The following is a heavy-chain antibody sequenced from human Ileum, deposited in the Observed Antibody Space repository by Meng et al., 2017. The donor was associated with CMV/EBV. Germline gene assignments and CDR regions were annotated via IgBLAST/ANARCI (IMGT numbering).Heavy chain of an antibody. CDR1: GDSVSSTTFT. CDR3: VRLTGNSWLDY. V-gene: IGHV6-1*01. J-gene: IGHJ4*02. CDR2: TYYRSKWFN. D-gene: IGHD6-13*01. Sequence: QVQPQQSGPGLVKTSETLLLTCAISGDSVSSTTFTWNWIRQSPSRGLEWLGRTYYRSKWFNDYALSVRGRITINPDISKNQLSLQLNSVTPEDTAVYYCVRLTGNSWLDYWGRGTLVTVSS.